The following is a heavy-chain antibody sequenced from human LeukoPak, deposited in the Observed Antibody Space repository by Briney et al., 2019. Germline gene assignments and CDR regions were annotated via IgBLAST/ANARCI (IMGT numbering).Heavy chain of an antibody. D-gene: IGHD6-19*01. CDR3: ARDNSGWSRYFDH. Sequence: SETLSLTCTVSGGSISSYYWSWIRQPPGKGLEWIGYIYYSGSTNYNPSLKSRVTISVDTSKNQFSLKLSSVTAADTAVYYCARDNSGWSRYFDHWGQGTLVTVSS. J-gene: IGHJ4*02. V-gene: IGHV4-59*01. CDR1: GGSISSYY. CDR2: IYYSGST.